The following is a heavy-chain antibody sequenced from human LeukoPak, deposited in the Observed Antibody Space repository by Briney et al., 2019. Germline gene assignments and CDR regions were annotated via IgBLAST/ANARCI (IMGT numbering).Heavy chain of an antibody. CDR2: IIPIFGTA. J-gene: IGHJ4*02. CDR1: GGTFSSYV. V-gene: IGHV1-69*05. Sequence: ASVKVSCKASGGTFSSYVISWVRQAPGQGLEWMGGIIPIFGTANYAQKFQGRVTITTDESTSTAYMELTSLRSEDTAVNYCARDPGDSSGYYSSRNYYFDSWGQGTLVTVSS. D-gene: IGHD3-22*01. CDR3: ARDPGDSSGYYSSRNYYFDS.